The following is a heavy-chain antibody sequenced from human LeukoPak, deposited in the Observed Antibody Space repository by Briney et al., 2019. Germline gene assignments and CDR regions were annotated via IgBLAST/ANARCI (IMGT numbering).Heavy chain of an antibody. J-gene: IGHJ5*02. CDR3: ARDKSPIVVVTNNWFDP. Sequence: GGSLRLSCAASGFTFSSYGMHWVRQAPGKGLEWGAVIWYDGSNKYYADSVKGRFTISRDNSKNTLYLQMNSLRAEDTAVYYCARDKSPIVVVTNNWFDPWGQGTLVTVSS. CDR2: IWYDGSNK. V-gene: IGHV3-33*01. CDR1: GFTFSSYG. D-gene: IGHD3-22*01.